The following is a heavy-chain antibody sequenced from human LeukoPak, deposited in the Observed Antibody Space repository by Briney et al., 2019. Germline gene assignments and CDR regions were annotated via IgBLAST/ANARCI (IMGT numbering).Heavy chain of an antibody. CDR1: GGPISSHY. V-gene: IGHV4-59*11. Sequence: TSETLSLTCTVSGGPISSHYWSWIRQPPGKGLEWIGYIYYSGSTNYNPSLKSRVTISVDTSKNQFSLKLSSVTAADTAVYYCARESGDGYMDYWGQGTLVTVSS. J-gene: IGHJ4*02. CDR2: IYYSGST. D-gene: IGHD5-24*01. CDR3: ARESGDGYMDY.